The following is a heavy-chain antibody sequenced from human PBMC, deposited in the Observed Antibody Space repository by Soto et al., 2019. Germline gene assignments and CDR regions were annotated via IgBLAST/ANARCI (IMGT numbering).Heavy chain of an antibody. J-gene: IGHJ4*02. CDR2: VYYSGST. D-gene: IGHD3-9*01. V-gene: IGHV4-39*01. CDR1: GGCVSSSSYY. Sequence: LETLSVTCTVAGGCVSSSSYYWGWVRQPPGKGLEWIGSVYYSGSTYYNPSLESRVTISVDKSKNQFSLKLMSLSAADTAVYYCGRLEGLATISYYFDYWGQVALVTVSS. CDR3: GRLEGLATISYYFDY.